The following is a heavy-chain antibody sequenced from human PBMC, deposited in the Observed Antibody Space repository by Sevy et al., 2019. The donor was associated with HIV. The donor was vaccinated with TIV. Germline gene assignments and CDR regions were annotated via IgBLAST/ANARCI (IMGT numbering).Heavy chain of an antibody. CDR2: IYYSGST. D-gene: IGHD6-13*01. CDR1: GGSISSSSYY. J-gene: IGHJ5*02. CDR3: ARQDAAAAAPRWFDP. V-gene: IGHV4-39*01. Sequence: SETLSLTCTVSGGSISSSSYYWGWIRQPPGKGLEWIGSIYYSGSTYYKLSLKSRVTISVDTSKNQFSLKLTSVTASDTAVYYCARQDAAAAAPRWFDPWGQGTLVTVSS.